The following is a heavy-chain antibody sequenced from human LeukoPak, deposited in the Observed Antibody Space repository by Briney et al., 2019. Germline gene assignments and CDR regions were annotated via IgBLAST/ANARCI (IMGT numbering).Heavy chain of an antibody. Sequence: GGSLRLSCRASGFTFSSYGMYWIRQAPGIGLEWVAVIWYDGSKQYYADSVTGRFTISRDNSKNTVYLQMNSLRAEDTAVYYCAKDRGVHYYGSERGLYNWFDPWGQGTLVTVSS. CDR3: AKDRGVHYYGSERGLYNWFDP. CDR1: GFTFSSYG. J-gene: IGHJ5*02. D-gene: IGHD3-10*01. CDR2: IWYDGSKQ. V-gene: IGHV3-33*06.